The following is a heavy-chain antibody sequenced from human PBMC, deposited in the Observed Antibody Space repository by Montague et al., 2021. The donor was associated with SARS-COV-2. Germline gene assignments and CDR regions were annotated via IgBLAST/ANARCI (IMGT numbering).Heavy chain of an antibody. D-gene: IGHD1-1*01. V-gene: IGHV4-39*01. CDR2: VHYNGRT. Sequence: SETLSLTCTVSGGPISSGGYYWGWIRQPPGKGLEWIGSVHYNGRTYYNPSLKSRVTIYVDTSKNQISLRLSSVTAADTAVYYSTRHVHMTWPEPSPGFDYWGQGTLVTVSS. CDR3: TRHVHMTWPEPSPGFDY. J-gene: IGHJ4*02. CDR1: GGPISSGGYY.